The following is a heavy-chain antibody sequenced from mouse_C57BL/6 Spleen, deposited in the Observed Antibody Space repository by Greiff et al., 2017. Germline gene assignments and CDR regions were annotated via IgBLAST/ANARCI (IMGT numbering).Heavy chain of an antibody. CDR1: GFSLTSYG. CDR2: IWRGGST. V-gene: IGHV2-2*01. J-gene: IGHJ3*01. Sequence: VQLQQSGPGLVQPSQSLSITCTVSGFSLTSYGVHWVRQSPGKGLEWLGVIWRGGSTGYNAAFISRLSISKDNYKSQVFFKMNSLQADDTAIYYCASLQGGDAWFAYWGQGTLVTVSA. CDR3: ASLQGGDAWFAY. D-gene: IGHD3-3*01.